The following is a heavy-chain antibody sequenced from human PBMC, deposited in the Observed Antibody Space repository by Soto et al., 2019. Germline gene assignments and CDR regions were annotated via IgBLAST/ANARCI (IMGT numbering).Heavy chain of an antibody. V-gene: IGHV1-69*13. CDR3: ARVGPGGQLVNYYYYGMDV. CDR2: IIPIFGTA. Sequence: GXSVKVSLKASGGTFSSYAISWVRQAPGQGLEWMGGIIPIFGTANYAQKFQGRVTITADESTSTAYMELSSLRSEDTAVYYCARVGPGGQLVNYYYYGMDVWGQGTTVTVSS. D-gene: IGHD6-6*01. CDR1: GGTFSSYA. J-gene: IGHJ6*02.